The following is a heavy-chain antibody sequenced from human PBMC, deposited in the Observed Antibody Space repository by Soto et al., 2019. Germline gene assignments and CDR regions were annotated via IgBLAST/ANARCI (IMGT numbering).Heavy chain of an antibody. CDR3: ARERPDGARLDP. D-gene: IGHD6-6*01. CDR2: IYHSGST. CDR1: GGSISSGDYY. V-gene: IGHV4-30-4*01. Sequence: SETLSLTCTVSGGSISSGDYYWSWIRQPPGKGLEWIGYIYHSGSTYYNPSLKSRVTISVNTSKNQFSLKLSSVTAADTAVYYCARERPDGARLDPWGQGTLVTSPQ. J-gene: IGHJ5*02.